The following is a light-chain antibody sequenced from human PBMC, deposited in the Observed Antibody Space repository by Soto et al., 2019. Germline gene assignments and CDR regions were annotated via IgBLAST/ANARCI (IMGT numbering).Light chain of an antibody. CDR1: KLGDQY. J-gene: IGLJ2*01. Sequence: SYELTQPPSVSVSPGQTASISCSGDKLGDQYACWYQQKPGQSPVLVIYQDSERPSGIPERFSGSNSGNTATLTISGTQAMDEADYYCQAWDSSLVVFGGGTKLTVL. CDR3: QAWDSSLVV. CDR2: QDS. V-gene: IGLV3-1*01.